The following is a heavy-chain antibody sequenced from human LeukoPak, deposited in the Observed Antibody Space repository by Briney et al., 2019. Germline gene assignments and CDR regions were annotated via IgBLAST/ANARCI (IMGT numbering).Heavy chain of an antibody. CDR3: ARDRAWNYFDY. J-gene: IGHJ4*02. D-gene: IGHD3-3*01. CDR1: GFTLSRHG. V-gene: IGHV3-30*03. CDR2: ISNDGSRK. Sequence: GRSLRLSCAPSGFTLSRHGMHWVRQAPGKGLEWVAIISNDGSRKYYAHSVEGRFTISRDNSKNTLYLQMDSLRAEDTADYYCARDRAWNYFDYWGQGTLVTVSS.